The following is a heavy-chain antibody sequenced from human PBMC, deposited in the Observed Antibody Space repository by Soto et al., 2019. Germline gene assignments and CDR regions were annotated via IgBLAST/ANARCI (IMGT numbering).Heavy chain of an antibody. J-gene: IGHJ6*02. CDR2: IIPIFGTA. CDR3: ARDPDLTIFGVVHLSGIDV. D-gene: IGHD3-3*01. CDR1: GGTFSSYA. Sequence: QVQLVQSGAEVKKPGSSVKVSCKASGGTFSSYAISWVRQAPGQGLEWMGGIIPIFGTANYAQKFQGRVTITADESTSTADMERSSLGSDDTAMYYCARDPDLTIFGVVHLSGIDVWGQGTTVTVSS. V-gene: IGHV1-69*01.